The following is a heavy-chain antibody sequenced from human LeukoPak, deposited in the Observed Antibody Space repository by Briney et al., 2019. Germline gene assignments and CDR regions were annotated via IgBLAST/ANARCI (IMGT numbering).Heavy chain of an antibody. J-gene: IGHJ6*02. CDR1: GYTFTSYY. V-gene: IGHV1-46*01. CDR2: ISPSGGST. D-gene: IGHD3-9*01. Sequence: ASVKVSCKASGYTFTSYYMHWVRQAPGQGLEWMGIISPSGGSTSYAQKFQGRVTMTRDTSTSTVYMELSSLRSEDTAVYYCARDERYFDWFRNTYYYYGMDVWGQGTTVTVSS. CDR3: ARDERYFDWFRNTYYYYGMDV.